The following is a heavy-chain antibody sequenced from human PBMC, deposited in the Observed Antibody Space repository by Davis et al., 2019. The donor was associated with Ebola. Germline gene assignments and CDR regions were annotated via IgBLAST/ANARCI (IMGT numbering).Heavy chain of an antibody. CDR2: INPSGGST. J-gene: IGHJ4*02. Sequence: ASVKVSCKASGYTFTGYYMHWVRQAPGQGLEWMGIINPSGGSTSYAQKFQGRVTMTRDTSTSTVYMELSSLRSEDTAGYYCARDRGYYGSGSYSFLDYWGQGTLVTVSS. CDR1: GYTFTGYY. D-gene: IGHD3-10*01. CDR3: ARDRGYYGSGSYSFLDY. V-gene: IGHV1-46*01.